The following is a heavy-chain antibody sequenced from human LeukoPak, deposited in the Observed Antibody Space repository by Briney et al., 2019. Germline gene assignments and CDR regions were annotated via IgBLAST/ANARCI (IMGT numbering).Heavy chain of an antibody. CDR1: GFTFSGSA. V-gene: IGHV3-73*01. CDR3: TRLKDYYGSGSYSY. CDR2: IRSKANSYAT. J-gene: IGHJ4*02. Sequence: GGSLTLSCAASGFTFSGSAMHWVRQASGKGLEWVGRIRSKANSYATAYAASVKGRFTIARDDSKNTAYLQMNRLKTEDTAAYYCTRLKDYYGSGSYSYWGQGTLVTVSS. D-gene: IGHD3-10*01.